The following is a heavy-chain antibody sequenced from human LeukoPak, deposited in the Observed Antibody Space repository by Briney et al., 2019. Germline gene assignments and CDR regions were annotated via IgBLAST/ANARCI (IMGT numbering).Heavy chain of an antibody. CDR3: ARDAGSSWYWGALDI. V-gene: IGHV3-48*02. Sequence: GGSLRLSCVASGFTFSTYDMNWVRQAPGKGLEWVSYISASTTIIYYADSVNGRFTVSRDEAKNSMYLQMNSLRDEDTAVYYCARDAGSSWYWGALDIWGQGTVVTVSS. J-gene: IGHJ3*02. D-gene: IGHD6-13*01. CDR1: GFTFSTYD. CDR2: ISASTTII.